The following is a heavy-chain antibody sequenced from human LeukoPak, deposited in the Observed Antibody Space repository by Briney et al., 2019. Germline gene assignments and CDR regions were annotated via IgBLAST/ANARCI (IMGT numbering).Heavy chain of an antibody. CDR1: GYSISSGYY. V-gene: IGHV4-38-2*01. CDR2: IYHSGST. J-gene: IGHJ4*02. Sequence: PSETLSLTCAVSGYSISSGYYWGWIRQPPGKGLEWIGSIYHSGSTCYNPSLKSRVTISVDTSKNQFSLKLSSVTAADTAVYYCASPTTVTTEYFGYWGQGTLVTVSS. CDR3: ASPTTVTTEYFGY. D-gene: IGHD4-11*01.